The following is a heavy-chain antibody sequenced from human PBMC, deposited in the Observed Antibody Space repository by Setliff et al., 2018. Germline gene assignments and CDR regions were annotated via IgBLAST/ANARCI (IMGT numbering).Heavy chain of an antibody. Sequence: GGSQRLSCTASGFTFGDYAMSWVRQAPGKGLEWVGFIRSKAYGGTTEYAASVKGRFTISRDDSKSIAYLQMNSLKTEDTAVYYCTREASVDFWSGYPYYYYMDVWGKGTTVTV. CDR3: TREASVDFWSGYPYYYYMDV. D-gene: IGHD3-3*01. CDR1: GFTFGDYA. CDR2: IRSKAYGGTT. V-gene: IGHV3-49*04. J-gene: IGHJ6*03.